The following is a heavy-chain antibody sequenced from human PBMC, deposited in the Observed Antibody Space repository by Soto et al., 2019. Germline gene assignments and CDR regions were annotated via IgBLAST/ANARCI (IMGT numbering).Heavy chain of an antibody. J-gene: IGHJ4*02. CDR3: ARDPNHSSSYLDY. CDR1: GYTFTGYY. D-gene: IGHD6-13*01. CDR2: INPNSGGT. Sequence: ASVKVSCKASGYTFTGYYMHWVRQAPGQGLEWMGWINPNSGGTNYAQKFQGRVTMTRDTSISTAYMELSRLRSDDTAVYYCARDPNHSSSYLDYWGQGTLVTVS. V-gene: IGHV1-2*02.